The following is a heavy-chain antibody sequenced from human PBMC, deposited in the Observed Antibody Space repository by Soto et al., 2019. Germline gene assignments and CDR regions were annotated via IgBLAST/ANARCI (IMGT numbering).Heavy chain of an antibody. Sequence: ELQLVESGGGLVQPGRSLRLSCAASGFTFPDYTMHWVRQAPGKGLEWVSGISWNSGSIDYADSVKGRFIISRDDAKNCLYLQMNSLRAEDTAFYYCAKGLYYYQTSGYPHYWGQGTLVTVSS. D-gene: IGHD3-22*01. CDR1: GFTFPDYT. J-gene: IGHJ4*02. V-gene: IGHV3-9*01. CDR2: ISWNSGSI. CDR3: AKGLYYYQTSGYPHY.